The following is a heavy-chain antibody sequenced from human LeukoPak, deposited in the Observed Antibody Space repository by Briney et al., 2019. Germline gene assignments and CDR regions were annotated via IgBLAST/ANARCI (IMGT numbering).Heavy chain of an antibody. V-gene: IGHV3-23*01. CDR3: ARSMVRGVMREAFGY. Sequence: PGGSLRHSRGASGVTLRIQAMRGVREARGGGREELAAISGSGGSTYYADSVKGRFPISRDNSKNPLYLQMNSLRAEDTAVYYCARSMVRGVMREAFGYWGQGTLVTVSS. J-gene: IGHJ4*02. CDR1: GVTLRIQA. CDR2: ISGSGGST. D-gene: IGHD3-10*01.